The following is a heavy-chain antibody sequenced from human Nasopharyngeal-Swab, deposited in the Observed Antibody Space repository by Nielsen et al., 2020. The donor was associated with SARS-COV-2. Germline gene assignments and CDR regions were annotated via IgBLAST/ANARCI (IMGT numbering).Heavy chain of an antibody. CDR1: GYSFTSYW. V-gene: IGHV5-10-1*01. CDR3: ARRGSGWPNWFDP. J-gene: IGHJ5*02. CDR2: IDPSDSYT. Sequence: GESLKISCKGSGYSFTSYWISWVRQMPGKGLEWMGRIDPSDSYTNYSPSFQGHVTISADKSISTAYLQWSSLKASDTAMYYCARRGSGWPNWFDPWGQGTLVTVSS. D-gene: IGHD6-19*01.